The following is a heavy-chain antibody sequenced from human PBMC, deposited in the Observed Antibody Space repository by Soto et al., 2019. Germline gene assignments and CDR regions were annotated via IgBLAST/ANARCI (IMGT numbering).Heavy chain of an antibody. CDR2: IYPGDSDT. CDR1: GYSFTSYW. V-gene: IGHV5-51*01. CDR3: ARQNGYYDSSGYYWGYYYYGMDV. Sequence: GESLKISCKGSGYSFTSYWIGWVRQMPGKGLEWMGIIYPGDSDTRYSPSFQGQVTISADKSISTAYLQWSSLKASDTAMYYCARQNGYYDSSGYYWGYYYYGMDVWGQGTTVTGS. J-gene: IGHJ6*02. D-gene: IGHD3-22*01.